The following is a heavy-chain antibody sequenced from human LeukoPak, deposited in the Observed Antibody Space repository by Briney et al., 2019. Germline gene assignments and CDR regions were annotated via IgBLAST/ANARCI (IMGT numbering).Heavy chain of an antibody. J-gene: IGHJ4*02. CDR2: IYSGGST. V-gene: IGHV3-66*01. D-gene: IGHD3-10*01. CDR1: GFTLSSNY. Sequence: GGSLRLSCAASGFTLSSNYMSWGRQAPGQGLEGGSVIYSGGSTYYADSVKGRFTISRDNSKNTLYLQMNSLRAEDTAVYYCARVPSYGSGSSHFDYWGQGTLVTVSS. CDR3: ARVPSYGSGSSHFDY.